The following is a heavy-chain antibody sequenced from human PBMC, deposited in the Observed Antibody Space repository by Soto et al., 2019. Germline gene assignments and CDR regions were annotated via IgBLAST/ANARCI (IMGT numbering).Heavy chain of an antibody. CDR1: GGSFSGYY. V-gene: IGHV4-34*01. Sequence: QVQLQQWGAGLLKPSETLSLTCAVYGGSFSGYYWNWIRQPPGKGLEWIGEINHGGGTNYNPSLKRRVTISLDTSKNQFSLKLESVTAADTAVYFCARGMRFLEKKYYYYYYVVDVWGQGTTVIVSS. CDR3: ARGMRFLEKKYYYYYYVVDV. CDR2: INHGGGT. D-gene: IGHD3-3*01. J-gene: IGHJ6*02.